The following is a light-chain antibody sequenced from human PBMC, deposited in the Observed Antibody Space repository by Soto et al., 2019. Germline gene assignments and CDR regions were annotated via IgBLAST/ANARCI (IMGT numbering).Light chain of an antibody. J-gene: IGLJ2*01. CDR1: SSDVGGYNY. CDR3: SSYTAITTTLV. V-gene: IGLV2-14*03. CDR2: DVI. Sequence: QSALTQPASVSGSPGQSITISCTGTSSDVGGYNYVSWYQQHPGKAPQLMIYDVISRPSGVSHRFSGSKSGTTASLTISGLQAEDEAYYFCSSYTAITTTLVFGGGTKLTVL.